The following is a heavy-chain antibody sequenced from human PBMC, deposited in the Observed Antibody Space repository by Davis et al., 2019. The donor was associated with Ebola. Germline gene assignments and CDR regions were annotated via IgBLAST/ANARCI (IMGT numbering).Heavy chain of an antibody. V-gene: IGHV1-2*06. Sequence: ASVKVSCKASGYTFTGYYMHWVRQAPGQGLEWMGRINPNSGGTNYAQKFQGRVTMTRDTSISTAYMELSRLRSDDTAVYYCAREGYCSGGSCYFFDYWGQGTLVTVSS. CDR3: AREGYCSGGSCYFFDY. CDR2: INPNSGGT. J-gene: IGHJ4*02. D-gene: IGHD2-15*01. CDR1: GYTFTGYY.